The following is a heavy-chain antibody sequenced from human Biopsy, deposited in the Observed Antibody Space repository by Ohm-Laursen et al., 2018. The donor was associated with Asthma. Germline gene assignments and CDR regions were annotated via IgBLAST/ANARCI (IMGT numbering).Heavy chain of an antibody. CDR1: GGTFSTFG. D-gene: IGHD4-17*01. CDR3: ARDYDGDYVQRHFPLAY. V-gene: IGHV1-69*13. J-gene: IGHJ4*02. Sequence: SVKASCKASGGTFSTFGISWVRQAPGQGLEWMGRIIPFYGTATYAQNFQGRLTLTADESTSTAYMELSSLRSEDTAVYFCARDYDGDYVQRHFPLAYWGQGTLVTVSS. CDR2: IIPFYGTA.